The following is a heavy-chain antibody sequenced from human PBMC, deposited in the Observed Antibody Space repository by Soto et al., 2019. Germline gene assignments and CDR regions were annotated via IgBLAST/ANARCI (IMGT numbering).Heavy chain of an antibody. V-gene: IGHV3-23*01. J-gene: IGHJ6*02. D-gene: IGHD4-17*01. CDR3: AKPTVTIRWYYNYYGMDV. CDR2: ISGSGGST. Sequence: PGGSLRLSCATSGFTFYSYAMSWVRQAPGKGLEWVSGISGSGGSTYYADSVKGRFTISRDNSKNTLNLQMNSLRAEDTAVYYCAKPTVTIRWYYNYYGMDVWGQGTTVTV. CDR1: GFTFYSYA.